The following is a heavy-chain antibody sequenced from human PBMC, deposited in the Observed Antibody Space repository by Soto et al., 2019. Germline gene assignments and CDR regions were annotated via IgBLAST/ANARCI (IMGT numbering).Heavy chain of an antibody. CDR2: ISYSGNT. CDR3: ARLGGSSWDDNWFDP. Sequence: SETLSLTCTVSGGSIISGYWSWIRQPPGKGLEWIGYISYSGNTNYNPSLKSRVTMSVDTPKNQFSLRLSSVTTADTAMYYCARLGGSSWDDNWFDPWGQGTLVTVSS. V-gene: IGHV4-59*01. D-gene: IGHD6-13*01. J-gene: IGHJ5*02. CDR1: GGSIISGY.